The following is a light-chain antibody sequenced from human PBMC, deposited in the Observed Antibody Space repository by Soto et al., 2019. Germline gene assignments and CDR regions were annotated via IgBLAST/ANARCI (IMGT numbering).Light chain of an antibody. Sequence: EIVLTQSPGTLSLSPGERATLSCRASQSVSSSYLAWYQQKPGQAPRLLIYGASTRATDIPARFSGSGSGTEFTLSISSLQSEDFAVYYCQQYNSWPPTFGQGTRLEIK. CDR3: QQYNSWPPT. CDR1: QSVSSSY. V-gene: IGKV3-15*01. CDR2: GAS. J-gene: IGKJ5*01.